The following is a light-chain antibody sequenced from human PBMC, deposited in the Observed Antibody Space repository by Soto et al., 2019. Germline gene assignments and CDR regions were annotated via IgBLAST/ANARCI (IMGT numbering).Light chain of an antibody. V-gene: IGLV7-43*01. CDR3: LLYYGGAVV. CDR2: GTS. J-gene: IGLJ2*01. Sequence: QAVVTQEPSLTVSPGGTVTLTCASSTGPVTSGYYANWFQQKPGQAPRPLIYGTSNKHSWTPARFSGSLLGGKVVLTLSGVQPEDEAEYYCLLYYGGAVVFGGGTKVTVL. CDR1: TGPVTSGYY.